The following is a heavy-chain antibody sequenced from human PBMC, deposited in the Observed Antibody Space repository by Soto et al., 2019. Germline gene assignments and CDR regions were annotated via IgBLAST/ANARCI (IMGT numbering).Heavy chain of an antibody. V-gene: IGHV4-59*08. CDR3: ARIWIAAAGPGRKYYYYGMDV. CDR1: GGSLSPNY. J-gene: IGHJ6*02. Sequence: PSETRSLTCTVSGGSLSPNYWAWVRRPPGKGFEWIGYIYYGGTTRYTPSLESRVTVSLETSKSQFSLTLSSVTASDTAVYYCARIWIAAAGPGRKYYYYGMDVWGQATTVT. D-gene: IGHD6-13*01. CDR2: IYYGGTT.